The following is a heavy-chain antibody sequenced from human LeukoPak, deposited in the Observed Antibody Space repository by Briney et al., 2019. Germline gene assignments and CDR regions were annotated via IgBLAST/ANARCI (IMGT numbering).Heavy chain of an antibody. Sequence: GESLKISCKGSGYSFTSYWIGWVRQMPGKGLEWMGIIYPGDSDTRYSPSFQGQVTISADKSISTAYLQWSSLKALDTAMYYCARRARRDGYNFAFDIWGQGTMVTVSS. D-gene: IGHD5-24*01. CDR1: GYSFTSYW. V-gene: IGHV5-51*01. CDR2: IYPGDSDT. J-gene: IGHJ3*02. CDR3: ARRARRDGYNFAFDI.